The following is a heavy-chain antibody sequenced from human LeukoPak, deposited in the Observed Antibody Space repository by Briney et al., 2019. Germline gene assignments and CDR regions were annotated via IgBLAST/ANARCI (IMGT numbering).Heavy chain of an antibody. CDR1: GFTFSSYS. CDR3: APGGGWLDY. CDR2: ISSSSSYI. V-gene: IGHV3-21*01. Sequence: PGGALRLSCAASGFTFSSYSMNWVRQAPGKGLEWVSSISSSSSYIYYADSVKGRLTISRDNAKNSLYLQMNSLRAEDTAVYYCAPGGGWLDYWGQGTLVTVSS. D-gene: IGHD6-19*01. J-gene: IGHJ4*02.